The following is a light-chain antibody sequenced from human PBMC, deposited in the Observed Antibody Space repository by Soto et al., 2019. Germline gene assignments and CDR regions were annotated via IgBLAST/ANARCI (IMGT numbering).Light chain of an antibody. J-gene: IGKJ1*01. Sequence: EIVMTQSPATLSVSPGERATLSCRASQSVSSNLAWYQQKPGQAPRLLIYGASTRATDIPTRFSGSGSGTEFTLSVSSLQSTDFAVYYCQEYNYWPPWTFGHGTQVEIK. CDR3: QEYNYWPPWT. CDR2: GAS. CDR1: QSVSSN. V-gene: IGKV3-15*01.